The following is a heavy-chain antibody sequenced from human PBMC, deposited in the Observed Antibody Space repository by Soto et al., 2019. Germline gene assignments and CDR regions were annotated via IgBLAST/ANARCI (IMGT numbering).Heavy chain of an antibody. CDR3: ARDPGVYYGSGRGGAFDI. CDR2: IYYSGST. CDR1: GGSISSYY. Sequence: QVQLQESGPGLVKPSETLSLTCTVSGGSISSYYWSWIRQPPGKGLEWIGYIYYSGSTNYNPSLSSRVTLSVDTSKNQFSLKLSSVTAADTAVHYCARDPGVYYGSGRGGAFDIWGQGTMVTVSS. J-gene: IGHJ3*02. D-gene: IGHD3-10*01. V-gene: IGHV4-59*01.